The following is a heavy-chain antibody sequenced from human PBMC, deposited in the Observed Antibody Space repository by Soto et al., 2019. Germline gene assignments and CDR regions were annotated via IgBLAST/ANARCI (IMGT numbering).Heavy chain of an antibody. CDR2: ISYDGSNE. CDR3: AKVWYSGSYYDYFDY. D-gene: IGHD1-26*01. J-gene: IGHJ4*02. V-gene: IGHV3-30*18. CDR1: GFTFSSYG. Sequence: GGSLILSCAASGFTFSSYGMHWVRQAPGKGLEWVAVISYDGSNEYYADSVKGRFTISRDNSKNTLYLQMNSLRAEDTAVYYCAKVWYSGSYYDYFDYWGQGTLVTVSS.